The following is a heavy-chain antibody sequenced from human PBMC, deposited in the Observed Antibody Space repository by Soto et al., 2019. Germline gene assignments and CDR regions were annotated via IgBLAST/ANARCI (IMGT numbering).Heavy chain of an antibody. CDR2: IDPSDSYT. D-gene: IGHD5-12*01. V-gene: IGHV5-10-1*01. Sequence: GESLKISCKCSGYSFTSYWISWVRQMPGKGLEWMGRIDPSDSYTNYSPSFQGHVTISADKSISTAYLQWSSLKASDTAMYYCLVATISHYYYHGMDVWGQGTTVTVSS. CDR1: GYSFTSYW. J-gene: IGHJ6*02. CDR3: LVATISHYYYHGMDV.